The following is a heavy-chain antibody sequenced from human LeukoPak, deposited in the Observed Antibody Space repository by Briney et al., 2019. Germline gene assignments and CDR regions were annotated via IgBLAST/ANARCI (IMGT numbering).Heavy chain of an antibody. CDR1: GFTFSSYG. J-gene: IGHJ4*02. V-gene: IGHV3-30*02. D-gene: IGHD5-12*01. Sequence: GGSLRLSCAASGFTFSSYGMHWVRQAPGKGLEWVAFIRYDGSNKYYADSVKGRFTISRDNSNNMLYLQMNNLRAEDTAVYSCAKDGYGRAFDYWGQGTLVTVSS. CDR3: AKDGYGRAFDY. CDR2: IRYDGSNK.